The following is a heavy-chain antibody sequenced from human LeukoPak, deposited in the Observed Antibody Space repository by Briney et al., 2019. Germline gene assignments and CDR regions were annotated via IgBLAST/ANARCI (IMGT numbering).Heavy chain of an antibody. CDR1: GGSISTYY. CDR3: TRTYSSSSIDY. V-gene: IGHV4-59*01. Sequence: SETLSLTCTVSGGSISTYYWSWIRQPPGKGLEWLGYIFYTGSTNYNPSLKSRVTMSIDTSKNQFSLQLSSVTAADMAVYYCTRTYSSSSIDYWGQGALVTVSS. J-gene: IGHJ4*02. D-gene: IGHD6-6*01. CDR2: IFYTGST.